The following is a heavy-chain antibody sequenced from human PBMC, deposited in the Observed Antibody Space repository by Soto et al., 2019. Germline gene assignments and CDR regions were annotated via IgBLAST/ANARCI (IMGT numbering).Heavy chain of an antibody. V-gene: IGHV3-33*01. CDR2: IWYDGSNK. CDR1: GFTFSSYG. D-gene: IGHD3-16*01. Sequence: GGSLRLSCAASGFTFSSYGMHWVRQAPGKGLEWVAVIWYDGSNKYYADSVKGRFTISRDNSKNTLYLQMNSLRAEDTAVYYCARDPSYDYRKGIFDYWGQGTLVTVSS. J-gene: IGHJ4*02. CDR3: ARDPSYDYRKGIFDY.